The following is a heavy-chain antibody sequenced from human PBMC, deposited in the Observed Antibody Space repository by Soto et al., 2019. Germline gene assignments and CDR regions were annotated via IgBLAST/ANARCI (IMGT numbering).Heavy chain of an antibody. V-gene: IGHV4-4*07. J-gene: IGHJ5*02. CDR3: VASLAASGLNRLDP. CDR1: GGSISEKY. Sequence: PSETLSLTCMVSGGSISEKYWNWVRQPPGKGLEWIGLIFANGHTDYNPSLKSRVTMSVDASKNQFSLRLTSMTAADTAVYYCVASLAASGLNRLDPWGRGTLVTVSS. CDR2: IFANGHT. D-gene: IGHD6-13*01.